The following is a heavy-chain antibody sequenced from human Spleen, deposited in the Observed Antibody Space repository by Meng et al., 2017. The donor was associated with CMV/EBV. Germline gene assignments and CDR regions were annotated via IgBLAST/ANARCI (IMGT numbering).Heavy chain of an antibody. CDR2: VDYSGSA. V-gene: IGHV4-61*01. CDR3: ARHAGLLWFGFDP. CDR1: GGSVTNDSYY. D-gene: IGHD3-10*01. J-gene: IGHJ5*02. Sequence: VSGGSVTNDSYYWSWIRQPPGMGLEWIAYVDYSGSANYNPSLKSRVTISVDTSKNQFSLKLSSVTAADTAVYYCARHAGLLWFGFDPWGQGILVTVSS.